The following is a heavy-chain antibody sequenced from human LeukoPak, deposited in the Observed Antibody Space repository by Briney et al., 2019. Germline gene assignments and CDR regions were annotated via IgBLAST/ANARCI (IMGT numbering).Heavy chain of an antibody. V-gene: IGHV1-69*06. J-gene: IGHJ2*01. D-gene: IGHD3-22*01. CDR2: IIPIFGTA. CDR3: ARYEADDRSGFHLGASADWYFDL. CDR1: GGTFSSYA. Sequence: SVKVSCKASGGTFSSYAISGVRQAPGQGFEWMGGIIPIFGTANFAQKFQGRVTITADKSTSKAYMELSSLRSEDTAVYYCARYEADDRSGFHLGASADWYFDLWGRGTLVTVSS.